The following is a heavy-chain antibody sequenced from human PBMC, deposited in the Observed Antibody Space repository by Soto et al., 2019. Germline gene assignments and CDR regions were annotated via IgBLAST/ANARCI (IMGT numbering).Heavy chain of an antibody. CDR2: IWYDGSNK. D-gene: IGHD3-10*01. CDR1: GFTFSSYG. J-gene: IGHJ4*02. Sequence: QVQLVESGGGVVQPGRSLRLSCAASGFTFSSYGMHWVRQAPGKGLEWVAVIWYDGSNKYYADSVKGRFTISRDNSKNTLYLQMNSLRAEDTAVYYCACPIISPYYFDYWGQGTLVTVSS. V-gene: IGHV3-33*01. CDR3: ACPIISPYYFDY.